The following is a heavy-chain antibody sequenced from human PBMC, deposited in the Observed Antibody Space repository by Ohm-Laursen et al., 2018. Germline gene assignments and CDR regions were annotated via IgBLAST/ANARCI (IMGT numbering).Heavy chain of an antibody. CDR3: AKDQAYCCGDCYSY. CDR1: GFTFSSYG. D-gene: IGHD2-21*02. CDR2: ISYDGSNK. J-gene: IGHJ4*02. Sequence: SLRLSCTASGFTFSSYGMHWVRQAPGKGLEWVAVISYDGSNKYYADSVKGRFTISRDNSKNTLYLQMNSLRAEDTAVYYCAKDQAYCCGDCYSYWGQGTLVTVSS. V-gene: IGHV3-30*18.